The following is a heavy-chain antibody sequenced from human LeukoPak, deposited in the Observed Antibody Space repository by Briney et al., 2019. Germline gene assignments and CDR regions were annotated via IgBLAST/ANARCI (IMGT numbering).Heavy chain of an antibody. J-gene: IGHJ4*02. CDR3: ARDPSVLDYFDY. D-gene: IGHD2/OR15-2a*01. Sequence: PGGSLRLSCSASGLTFSSYYMSWVPQAPGKGLEWVANIKEDGSEKYYVDSVKGRFTISRDNAKNSLYLQLNSLRAEDTAVYYCARDPSVLDYFDYWGQGTLVTVSS. V-gene: IGHV3-7*04. CDR2: IKEDGSEK. CDR1: GLTFSSYY.